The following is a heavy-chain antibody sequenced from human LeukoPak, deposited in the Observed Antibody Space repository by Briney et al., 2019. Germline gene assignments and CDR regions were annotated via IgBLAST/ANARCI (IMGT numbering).Heavy chain of an antibody. Sequence: PSETLSLTCTVSGGSISGYYWSWIGQPPGKGLEWIGYIYYSGSTNYNPSLKSRVTISVDTSKNQFSLKLSSVTAADTAVYYCAGADYDILTGYYQYYFDYWGQGTLVTVSS. D-gene: IGHD3-9*01. CDR1: GGSISGYY. J-gene: IGHJ4*02. CDR3: AGADYDILTGYYQYYFDY. CDR2: IYYSGST. V-gene: IGHV4-59*01.